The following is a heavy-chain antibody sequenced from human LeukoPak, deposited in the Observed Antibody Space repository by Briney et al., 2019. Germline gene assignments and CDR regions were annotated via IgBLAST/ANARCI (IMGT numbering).Heavy chain of an antibody. CDR1: GFTFSSDY. CDR3: ARVRYGSGSYRYYFDY. CDR2: IKEDGTET. J-gene: IGHJ4*02. V-gene: IGHV3-7*01. Sequence: PGGSLRLSCATSGFTFSSDYMSGVRQAPGKGLEWVANIKEDGTETHYVDSVKGRFTISRDNAKNSLYLQMNSLRAEDTAVYYCARVRYGSGSYRYYFDYWGQGTLVTVSS. D-gene: IGHD3-10*01.